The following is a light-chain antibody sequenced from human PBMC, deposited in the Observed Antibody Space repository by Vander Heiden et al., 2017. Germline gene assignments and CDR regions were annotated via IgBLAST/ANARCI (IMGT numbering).Light chain of an antibody. J-gene: IGKJ4*01. Sequence: EIVLTQSPGTLSLSPGERATLSCRASQSVSSIYLAWYQQKPGQAPRLLIYGASSRATGIPDRFSGRGSGTDFTLTISRLEPEDFAVYYCQQDGSSHTFGGGTKVEIK. CDR2: GAS. CDR3: QQDGSSHT. CDR1: QSVSSIY. V-gene: IGKV3-20*01.